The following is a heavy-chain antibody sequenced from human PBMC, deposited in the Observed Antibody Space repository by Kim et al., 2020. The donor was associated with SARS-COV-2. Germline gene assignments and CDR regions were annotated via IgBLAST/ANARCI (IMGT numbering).Heavy chain of an antibody. J-gene: IGHJ4*02. D-gene: IGHD6-13*01. V-gene: IGHV3-23*01. CDR3: AKLYSSSWYYFDY. Sequence: YAGSVKGRLTTSRDNSKNTLYLKMNSLRAEDTAVYYCAKLYSSSWYYFDYWGQGTLVTVSS.